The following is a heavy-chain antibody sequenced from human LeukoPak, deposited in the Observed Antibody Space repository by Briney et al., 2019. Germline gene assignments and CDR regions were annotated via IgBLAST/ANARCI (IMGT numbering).Heavy chain of an antibody. J-gene: IGHJ4*02. CDR2: IIPIFGTA. CDR3: ARTDRKLELPAY. V-gene: IGHV1-69*05. CDR1: GGTFSSYA. Sequence: GASVKVSCKASGGTFSSYAISWVRQAPGQGLEWMGGIIPIFGTANYAQKFQGRVTITTDESTSTAYMELSSLRSEDTAVYYCARTDRKLELPAYWGQGTLVTVSS. D-gene: IGHD1-7*01.